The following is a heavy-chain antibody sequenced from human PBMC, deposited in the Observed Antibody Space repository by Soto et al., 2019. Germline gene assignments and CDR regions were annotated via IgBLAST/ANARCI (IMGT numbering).Heavy chain of an antibody. Sequence: QVQLQESGPGLVKPSETLSLTCAVSGDSISTYYCMWIRQPPGKGLESIGYPYYGRSANYNPSLTSRVTLSVDTSTNQCSLTLSAMTAADTAVYYCALRSMAVVPEYWGQGTLVTVSS. V-gene: IGHV4-59*01. J-gene: IGHJ4*02. D-gene: IGHD3-22*01. CDR1: GDSISTYY. CDR2: PYYGRSA. CDR3: ALRSMAVVPEY.